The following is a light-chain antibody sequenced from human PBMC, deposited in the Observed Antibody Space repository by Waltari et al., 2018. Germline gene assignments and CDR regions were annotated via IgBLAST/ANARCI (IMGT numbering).Light chain of an antibody. CDR1: QSLLHRDGKTY. Sequence: DIVMTQTPLSLSVSPGQPASISCKSSQSLLHRDGKTYLYWYLKRPGQSPQLLISEVSSRFSGEPDRFSGSGSGTDFTLKISRVEAEDVGLYYCMQGVHLPLTFGGGTKVEIQ. CDR2: EVS. CDR3: MQGVHLPLT. V-gene: IGKV2-29*03. J-gene: IGKJ4*01.